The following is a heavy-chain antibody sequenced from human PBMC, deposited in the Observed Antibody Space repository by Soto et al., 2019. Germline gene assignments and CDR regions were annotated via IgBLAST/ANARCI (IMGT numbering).Heavy chain of an antibody. V-gene: IGHV1-18*01. Sequence: ASVKGSCKASGYTFTSYGVSWVRQAPGQGLEWMGWISAYNGNTNYAQKLQGRVTMTTDTSTSTAYMELRSLRSDDTAVYYCAREGYDILTGYPLAYMDVWGKGTTVTVSS. D-gene: IGHD3-9*01. CDR3: AREGYDILTGYPLAYMDV. CDR2: ISAYNGNT. J-gene: IGHJ6*03. CDR1: GYTFTSYG.